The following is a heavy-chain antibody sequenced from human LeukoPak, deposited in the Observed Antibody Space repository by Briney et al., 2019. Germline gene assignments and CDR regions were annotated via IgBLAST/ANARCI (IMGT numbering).Heavy chain of an antibody. CDR1: GFSFNSYT. J-gene: IGHJ4*02. CDR3: ARDPTVSVPDYFDY. V-gene: IGHV3-30-3*01. CDR2: ISYDGGLQ. Sequence: GGSLRLSCAASGFSFNSYTMHWVRQSPDKGLEWVAVISYDGGLQFYGDSVKGRFIISRDNSRNTLYLQMNSQGPEDTAVYYCARDPTVSVPDYFDYWGQGILVTVSS. D-gene: IGHD4-11*01.